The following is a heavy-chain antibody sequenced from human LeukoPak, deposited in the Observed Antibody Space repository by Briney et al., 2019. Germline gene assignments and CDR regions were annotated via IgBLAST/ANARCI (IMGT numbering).Heavy chain of an antibody. Sequence: ESGPTLANPTQTLTLTCTFSGFSLTTSGMGVGWIRQPPGKALEWLGIIYWNDDKHYSPSLKSRLIITKDTSKNQVVLTMTHMDPVDTATYYCAHRRDGTTIFDYWGQGTLVTVSS. CDR1: GFSLTTSGMG. CDR2: IYWNDDK. J-gene: IGHJ4*02. V-gene: IGHV2-5*01. D-gene: IGHD1-1*01. CDR3: AHRRDGTTIFDY.